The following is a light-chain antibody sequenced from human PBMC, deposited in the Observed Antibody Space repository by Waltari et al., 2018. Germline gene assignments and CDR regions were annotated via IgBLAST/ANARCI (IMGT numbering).Light chain of an antibody. J-gene: IGKJ4*01. CDR2: GAS. CDR1: QSVSSN. V-gene: IGKV3-15*01. Sequence: IVMTQSPATQSVSPGERDTLSCRASQSVSSNLAWYQQKPGQAPRLLIYGASTRATGIPARFSGSGSGTEFTLTISSLQSEDFAVYYCQQYNNWPPLTFGGGTKVEIK. CDR3: QQYNNWPPLT.